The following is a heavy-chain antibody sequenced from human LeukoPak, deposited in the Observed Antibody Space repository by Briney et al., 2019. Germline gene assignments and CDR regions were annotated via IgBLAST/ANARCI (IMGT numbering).Heavy chain of an antibody. J-gene: IGHJ4*02. Sequence: GGSLRLSCAASGFTFSSYSMNWVRQAPGKGLEWVSSISTSSTYIYYADSVKGRFAISRDNAKNSLYLQMNSLRAEDTAVYYCARDPPFIIGTTFFDYWGQGTLVTVSS. V-gene: IGHV3-21*01. CDR3: ARDPPFIIGTTFFDY. D-gene: IGHD1-20*01. CDR1: GFTFSSYS. CDR2: ISTSSTYI.